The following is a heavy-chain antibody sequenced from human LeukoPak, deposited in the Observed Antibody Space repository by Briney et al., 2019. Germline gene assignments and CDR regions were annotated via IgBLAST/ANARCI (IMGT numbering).Heavy chain of an antibody. D-gene: IGHD3-16*02. Sequence: GGSLRLSCAASGLTFGSYWMSWVRQAPGKGLEWVANIKQDGSEKYYVDSVKGRFTISRDNAKNSLYLQMNSLRAEDTAVYYCARGYDYVWGSYRYIDYWGQGTLVTVSS. CDR3: ARGYDYVWGSYRYIDY. CDR2: IKQDGSEK. J-gene: IGHJ4*02. CDR1: GLTFGSYW. V-gene: IGHV3-7*01.